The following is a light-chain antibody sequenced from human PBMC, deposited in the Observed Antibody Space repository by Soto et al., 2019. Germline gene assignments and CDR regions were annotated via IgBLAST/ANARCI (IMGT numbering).Light chain of an antibody. CDR1: SGHRSYA. J-gene: IGLJ2*01. Sequence: QSVLTQSPSASASLGASVKLTCTLSSGHRSYAIAWHQQQPEKGPRYLMKLNSDGSHSKGDGIPDRFSGSSSGAERYLTISSLQSEDEADYYCQTWGTGIVVFGGGTKVTVL. CDR2: LNSDGSH. CDR3: QTWGTGIVV. V-gene: IGLV4-69*01.